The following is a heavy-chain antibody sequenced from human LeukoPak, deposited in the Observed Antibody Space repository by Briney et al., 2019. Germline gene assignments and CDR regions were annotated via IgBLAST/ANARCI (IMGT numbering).Heavy chain of an antibody. D-gene: IGHD3-10*01. V-gene: IGHV3-74*01. Sequence: GGSLRLSCAASGFTFSSYWMHWVRQAPGKGLVWVSRINSDGSDTTYADSVKGRLTISRDNAKNTLYLQMNSLRAEDTTVYYCAKNGPGLDYFDYWGQGTLVTVSS. CDR3: AKNGPGLDYFDY. CDR2: INSDGSDT. J-gene: IGHJ4*02. CDR1: GFTFSSYW.